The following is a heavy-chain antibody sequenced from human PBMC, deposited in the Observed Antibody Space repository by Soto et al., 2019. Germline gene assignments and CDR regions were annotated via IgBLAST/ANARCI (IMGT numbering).Heavy chain of an antibody. J-gene: IGHJ5*02. CDR3: ARVSYSDFWSGPTWFDP. D-gene: IGHD3-3*01. Sequence: GGSLRLSCAASGFTFSSYSMNWVRQAPGKGLEWVSSISSSSSYMYYADSVKGRFTISRDNAKNSLYLQMNSLRAEDTAVYYCARVSYSDFWSGPTWFDPWGQGTLVTVSS. CDR2: ISSSSSYM. CDR1: GFTFSSYS. V-gene: IGHV3-21*01.